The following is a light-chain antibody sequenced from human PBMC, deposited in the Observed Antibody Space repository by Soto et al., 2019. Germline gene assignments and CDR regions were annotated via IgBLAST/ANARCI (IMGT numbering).Light chain of an antibody. Sequence: DIVLTQSPATLSLSPGARVTLSCRASQSVRTYLAWYQQKPGQAPRLLIHDVSDRATGIPARFSGSGSGTDFTLTISSLEPEDFAVYYCQQRSSWPLTFGGGTKVDIK. J-gene: IGKJ4*01. CDR1: QSVRTY. CDR2: DVS. CDR3: QQRSSWPLT. V-gene: IGKV3-11*01.